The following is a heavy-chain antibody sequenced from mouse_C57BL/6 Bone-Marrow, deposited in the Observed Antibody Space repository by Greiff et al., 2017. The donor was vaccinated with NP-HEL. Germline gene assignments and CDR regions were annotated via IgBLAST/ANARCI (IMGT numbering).Heavy chain of an antibody. J-gene: IGHJ2*01. D-gene: IGHD2-2*01. Sequence: EVQLVASGGGLVKPGGSLKLSCAASGFTFSSYAMSWVRQTPEKRLEWVATISDGGSYTYYPDNVKGRFTISRDNAKNNLYLQMSHLKSEDTAMYSGARDLGGVTTRYFDYWGQGTTLTVSS. V-gene: IGHV5-4*01. CDR2: ISDGGSYT. CDR1: GFTFSSYA. CDR3: ARDLGGVTTRYFDY.